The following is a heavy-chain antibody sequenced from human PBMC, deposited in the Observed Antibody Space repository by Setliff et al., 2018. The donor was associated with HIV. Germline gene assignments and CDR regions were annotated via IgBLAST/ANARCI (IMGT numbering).Heavy chain of an antibody. CDR3: AREVDGLELDH. J-gene: IGHJ4*02. CDR1: GYRFMRYG. Sequence: ASVKVSCKGSGYRFMRYGFTWVRQAPGQGLEWVGWTSSFSGATKYSQNLQGRVTMTTDTSTNTAYMELRSLKSDDTAVYYCAREVDGLELDHWGQGTLVTVSS. CDR2: TSSFSGAT. V-gene: IGHV1-18*01.